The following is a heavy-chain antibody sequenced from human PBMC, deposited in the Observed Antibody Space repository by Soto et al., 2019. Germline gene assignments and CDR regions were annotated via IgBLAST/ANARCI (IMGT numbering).Heavy chain of an antibody. CDR2: ISYDGSNK. V-gene: IGHV3-30-3*01. D-gene: IGHD3-10*01. J-gene: IGHJ4*02. CDR3: GVSWQVGSGYFDY. Sequence: QVQLVESGGGVVQPGRSLRLSCAASGFTFSSYAMHWVRQAPGKGLEWVAVISYDGSNKYYADSVKGRFTISRDNSKNTLYLQMNSLRAEDTAVYYCGVSWQVGSGYFDYWGQGTLVTVSS. CDR1: GFTFSSYA.